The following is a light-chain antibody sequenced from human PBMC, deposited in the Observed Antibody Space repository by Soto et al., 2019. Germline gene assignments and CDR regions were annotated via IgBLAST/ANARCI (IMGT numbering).Light chain of an antibody. CDR1: SSDIGSYEY. CDR3: NSMTTSSNARFV. CDR2: DVN. J-gene: IGLJ1*01. Sequence: QSALTQPASVSGSPGQSITIACTGTSSDIGSYEYVSWYQQYPGKAPKLIIYDVNNRPSGVSNRFSGSKSGNTASLTISGLQAEDEGDYYCNSMTTSSNARFVFGNGTKVTVL. V-gene: IGLV2-14*01.